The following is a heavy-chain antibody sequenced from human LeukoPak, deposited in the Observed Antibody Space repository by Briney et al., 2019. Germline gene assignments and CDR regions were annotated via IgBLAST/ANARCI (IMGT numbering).Heavy chain of an antibody. CDR3: ARDFGGPYSGSYWLGLLDP. J-gene: IGHJ5*02. Sequence: SETLSLTCTVSGGSISSSTYYWGWIRQPPGKGLEWIGNIYYSGTTYYNPSLKSRVTISLDTSKNQFSLKLSSVTAADTAVYYCARDFGGPYSGSYWLGLLDPWGQGTLVTVSS. D-gene: IGHD1-26*01. V-gene: IGHV4-39*07. CDR2: IYYSGTT. CDR1: GGSISSSTYY.